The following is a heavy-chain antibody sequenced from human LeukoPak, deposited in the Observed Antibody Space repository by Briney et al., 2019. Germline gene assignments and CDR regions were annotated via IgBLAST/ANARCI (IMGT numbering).Heavy chain of an antibody. CDR1: GYTFTSYG. Sequence: ASVKVSCKASGYTFTSYGISWVGRAPGQPLEWMGWISAFNGNTNYAQKLQGRVTITTDTSTSTAYMELRSLRSDDTAVYYCGRGVLSGVVTAVDRFYFDYWGQGTLVTVSS. CDR3: GRGVLSGVVTAVDRFYFDY. J-gene: IGHJ4*02. V-gene: IGHV1-18*01. CDR2: ISAFNGNT. D-gene: IGHD2-21*02.